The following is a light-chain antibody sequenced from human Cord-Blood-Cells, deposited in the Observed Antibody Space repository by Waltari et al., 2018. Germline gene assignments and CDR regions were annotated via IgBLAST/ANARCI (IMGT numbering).Light chain of an antibody. CDR1: SSDVGGYNY. V-gene: IGLV2-14*01. CDR3: SSYTSSSTWV. Sequence: QSALTQPASVSGSPGQSITISCTGTSSDVGGYNYVSWYQQHPGKAPKHMMYDVSNRPSGVSNRFSGSKSGNTASLTSSGLQAEDEADYYCSSYTSSSTWVFGGGTKLTVL. CDR2: DVS. J-gene: IGLJ3*02.